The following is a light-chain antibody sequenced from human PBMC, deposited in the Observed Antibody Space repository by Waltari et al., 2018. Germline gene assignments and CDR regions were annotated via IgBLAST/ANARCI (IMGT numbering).Light chain of an antibody. Sequence: QSALTQPASVSGSPGQSITISCTGISSDVGGYNYVSWYQQHPGIAPKVMIYDGGYRPSVVSSRFSGSKSGNTASLTISGRQAEDEADYYCTSYASSSTLVFGGGTKLTVL. CDR2: DGG. CDR1: SSDVGGYNY. V-gene: IGLV2-14*03. CDR3: TSYASSSTLV. J-gene: IGLJ2*01.